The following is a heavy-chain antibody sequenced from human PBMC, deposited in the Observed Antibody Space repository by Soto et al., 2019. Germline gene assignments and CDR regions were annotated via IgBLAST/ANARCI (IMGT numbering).Heavy chain of an antibody. CDR2: IYYSGST. Sequence: LRLSCAASGFTFSSYAMSWIRQPPGKGLEWIGYIYYSGSTYYNPSLKSRVTISVDTSKDQFSLKLSSVTAADTAVYYCASSPPHYDSSGYYNYWGQGTLVTVSS. J-gene: IGHJ4*02. CDR1: GFTFSSYA. D-gene: IGHD3-22*01. CDR3: ASSPPHYDSSGYYNY. V-gene: IGHV4-30-4*08.